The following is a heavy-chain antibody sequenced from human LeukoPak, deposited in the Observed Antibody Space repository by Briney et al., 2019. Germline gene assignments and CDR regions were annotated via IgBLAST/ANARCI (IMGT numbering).Heavy chain of an antibody. V-gene: IGHV3-7*01. J-gene: IGHJ4*02. CDR2: IKQDGSEK. CDR1: GFTFSSYW. Sequence: GGSLRLSCAASGFTFSSYWMSWVRQAPGEGLEWVANIKQDGSEKYHVDSVKGRFTISRDNAKNSLYLQMNSLRAEDTAVCYCARGFYGDYEVAFDYWGQGTLVTVSS. D-gene: IGHD4-17*01. CDR3: ARGFYGDYEVAFDY.